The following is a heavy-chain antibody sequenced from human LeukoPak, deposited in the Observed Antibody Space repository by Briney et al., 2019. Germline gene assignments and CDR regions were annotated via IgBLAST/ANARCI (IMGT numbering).Heavy chain of an antibody. J-gene: IGHJ6*02. CDR2: ISAYNGNT. CDR3: ARGDCSSTSCYDYYYYGMDV. Sequence: GASVKVSCKASGYPFTGYHVQWVRQAPGQGLEWMGWISAYNGNTNYAQKLQGRVTMTTDTSTSTAYMELRSLRSDDTAVYYCARGDCSSTSCYDYYYYGMDVWGQGTTVTVSS. V-gene: IGHV1-18*04. CDR1: GYPFTGYH. D-gene: IGHD2-2*01.